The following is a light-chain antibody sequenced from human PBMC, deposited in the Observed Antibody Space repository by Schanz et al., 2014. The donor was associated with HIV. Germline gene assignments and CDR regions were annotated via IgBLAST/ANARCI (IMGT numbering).Light chain of an antibody. V-gene: IGKV3D-15*01. CDR2: DAS. CDR1: QRIGSN. Sequence: EIVMTQSPVTLSVSPGERATLSCRASQRIGSNLAWYQQKPGQAPRLLIYDASNRAAGIPARFSGSGSGTHFTLTISSLEPEDFAVYYCQQYGISPETFGQGTKVEIK. J-gene: IGKJ1*01. CDR3: QQYGISPET.